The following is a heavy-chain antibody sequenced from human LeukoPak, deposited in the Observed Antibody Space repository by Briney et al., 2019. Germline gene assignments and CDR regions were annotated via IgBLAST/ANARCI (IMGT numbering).Heavy chain of an antibody. D-gene: IGHD3-22*01. CDR2: IIGSGGST. CDR1: GFTFSSYA. J-gene: IGHJ4*02. V-gene: IGHV3-23*01. CDR3: ANGGYYYDSSGYYYSQPPNDY. Sequence: GGSLRLSCAASGFTFSSYAMSWVRQAPGKGLEWVSAIIGSGGSTYYADSVKGRFTISRDNSKNTLYLQMNNLRAEDTAVYYCANGGYYYDSSGYYYSQPPNDYWGQGTLVTVSS.